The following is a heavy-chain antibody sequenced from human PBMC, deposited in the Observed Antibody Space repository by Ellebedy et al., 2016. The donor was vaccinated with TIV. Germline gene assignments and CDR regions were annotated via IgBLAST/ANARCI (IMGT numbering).Heavy chain of an antibody. J-gene: IGHJ4*02. CDR1: GGSISSYY. Sequence: MPSETLSLTCTVSGGSISSYYWSWIRQPPGKGLEWIGYIYYSGSTNYNPSLKSRVTISVDTSKNQFSLKLSSVTAADTAVYYCERAGRDGYNFAFDYWGQGTLVTVSS. CDR3: ERAGRDGYNFAFDY. V-gene: IGHV4-59*01. CDR2: IYYSGST. D-gene: IGHD5-24*01.